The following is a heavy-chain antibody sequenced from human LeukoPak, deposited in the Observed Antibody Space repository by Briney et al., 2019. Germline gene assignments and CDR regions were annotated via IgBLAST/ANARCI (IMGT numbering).Heavy chain of an antibody. CDR3: AKAERDHYYYYMDV. CDR2: INTDGSST. Sequence: PGGSLRLSCAASGFTFSSYWMHWVRQAPGKGLVWVSRINTDGSSTNYADSVKGRFTISRDNAKNSLFLQMNSLRAEDTAVYYCAKAERDHYYYYMDVWGKGTTVTVSS. D-gene: IGHD1-1*01. J-gene: IGHJ6*03. CDR1: GFTFSSYW. V-gene: IGHV3-74*01.